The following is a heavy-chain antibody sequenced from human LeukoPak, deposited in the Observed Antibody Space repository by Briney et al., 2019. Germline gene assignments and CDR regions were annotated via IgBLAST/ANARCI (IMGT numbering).Heavy chain of an antibody. D-gene: IGHD1-26*01. V-gene: IGHV3-30*02. Sequence: GGSLRLSCAASGFTFSSYGMHWVRQAPGKGLEWVAFIRSDGNNKYYADSVKGRFTISRDNSKNTLYLQMNSLRPEDTVVYYCAKDGGNYDIDYWGQGTLVTVSS. CDR1: GFTFSSYG. CDR3: AKDGGNYDIDY. J-gene: IGHJ4*02. CDR2: IRSDGNNK.